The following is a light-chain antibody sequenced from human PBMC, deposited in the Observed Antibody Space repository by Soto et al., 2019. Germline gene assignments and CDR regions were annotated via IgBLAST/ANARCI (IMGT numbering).Light chain of an antibody. CDR2: HAS. J-gene: IGKJ3*01. Sequence: EVVMTQSPATLSVSPGGGVTLSCRASESVYRNLAWYQQRPGQPPRLLIFHASTRATGVPARLTGSGSGTEFTLTISSLQSEDFGVYSCQQFNKWPPFTFGPGTKVDFQ. CDR1: ESVYRN. V-gene: IGKV3-15*01. CDR3: QQFNKWPPFT.